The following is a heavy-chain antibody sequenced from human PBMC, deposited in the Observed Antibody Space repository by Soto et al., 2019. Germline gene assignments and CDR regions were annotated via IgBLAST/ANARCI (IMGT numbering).Heavy chain of an antibody. Sequence: GGSLRLSCAASGFAFSTYGMHWVRQAPGKGLEWVAVTTSDGARINYADSVKGRFTISRDNSRTTLYLQMNSLRIEDTAVYYCAKRAVVKDARYFEYWGLATLVSGSS. D-gene: IGHD2-21*01. V-gene: IGHV3-30*18. CDR3: AKRAVVKDARYFEY. CDR1: GFAFSTYG. CDR2: TTSDGARI. J-gene: IGHJ4*02.